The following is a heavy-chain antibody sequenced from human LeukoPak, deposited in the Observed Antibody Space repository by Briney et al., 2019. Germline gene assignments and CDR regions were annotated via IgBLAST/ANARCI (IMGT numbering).Heavy chain of an antibody. CDR1: GFTFGDYV. D-gene: IGHD2-21*02. Sequence: GRSLRLSCTTSGFTFGDYVMSWFRQAPGKGLEWVAVIWYDGSNKYYADSVKGRFTISRDNSKNTLYLQMNSLRAEDTAVYYCARDGFSSAINFWGQGTLVTVSS. CDR2: IWYDGSNK. J-gene: IGHJ4*02. CDR3: ARDGFSSAINF. V-gene: IGHV3-33*01.